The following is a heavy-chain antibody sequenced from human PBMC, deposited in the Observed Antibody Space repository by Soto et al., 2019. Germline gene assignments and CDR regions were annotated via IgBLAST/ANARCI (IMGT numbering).Heavy chain of an antibody. CDR1: GFTFSSYG. CDR3: ARDLLGSWADYYYYGMDG. V-gene: IGHV3-33*01. Sequence: GGSLRLSCAAAGFTFSSYGMHWVRQAPGKGLEWVAVIWYDGSNKYYADSVKGRFTISRDNSKNTLYLQMNSLRAEDTAVYYCARDLLGSWADYYYYGMDGWGQGTTVTVSS. D-gene: IGHD6-13*01. J-gene: IGHJ6*02. CDR2: IWYDGSNK.